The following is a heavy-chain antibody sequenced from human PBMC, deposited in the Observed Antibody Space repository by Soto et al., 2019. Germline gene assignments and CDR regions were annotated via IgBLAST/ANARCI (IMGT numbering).Heavy chain of an antibody. J-gene: IGHJ4*02. V-gene: IGHV1-69*01. CDR3: ARGWSYDILTGYSY. Sequence: QVQLVQSGAEVKKPGSSVKVSCKASGGTFSNYAISWVRQAPGQGLEWMGGITPIFGKANYAQKFQGRVTITADESTSTAYMELSSLISEDTAVSYCARGWSYDILTGYSYWGQGTLVTVSS. CDR2: ITPIFGKA. D-gene: IGHD3-9*01. CDR1: GGTFSNYA.